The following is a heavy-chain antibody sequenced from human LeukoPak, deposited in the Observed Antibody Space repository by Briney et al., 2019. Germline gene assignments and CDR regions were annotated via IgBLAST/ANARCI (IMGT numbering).Heavy chain of an antibody. Sequence: VASVKVSCKASGGTFSSYAISWVRQAPGQGLEWMGGIIPIFGTANYAQKFQGRVTITADESTSTAYMELSSLRSEDTAVYYCARALPRDIVVVVAATLGTGFDPWGQGTLVTVSS. V-gene: IGHV1-69*13. CDR2: IIPIFGTA. J-gene: IGHJ5*02. CDR3: ARALPRDIVVVVAATLGTGFDP. CDR1: GGTFSSYA. D-gene: IGHD2-15*01.